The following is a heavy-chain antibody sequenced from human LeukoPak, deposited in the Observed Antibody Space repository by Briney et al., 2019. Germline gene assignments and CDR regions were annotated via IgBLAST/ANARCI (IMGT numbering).Heavy chain of an antibody. CDR2: ISYDGSDK. CDR1: GFTFSNYA. D-gene: IGHD3-22*01. CDR3: ARYSSGYSTFDY. Sequence: GGSLRLSCAASGFTFSNYAMHWVRQAPGKGLEWVAAISYDGSDKYYADSVKGRFTISRDNAKNSLYLQMNSLRAEDTAVYYCARYSSGYSTFDYWGQGTLVTVSS. J-gene: IGHJ4*02. V-gene: IGHV3-30*04.